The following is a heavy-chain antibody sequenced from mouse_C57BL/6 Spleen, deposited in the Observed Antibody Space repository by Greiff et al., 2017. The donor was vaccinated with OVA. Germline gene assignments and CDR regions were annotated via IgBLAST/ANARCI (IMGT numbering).Heavy chain of an antibody. CDR2: IDPSDSYT. CDR3: ARGGSRGE. Sequence: QVQLQQPGAELVMPGASVKLSCKASGYTFTSYWMHWVKQRPGQGLEWIGEIDPSDSYTNYNQKFKGKSTLTVDKSSSTAYMQLSSLTSEDSAVYNSARGGSRGEWGQGTPLTVS. D-gene: IGHD1-1*01. CDR1: GYTFTSYW. J-gene: IGHJ2*01. V-gene: IGHV1-69*01.